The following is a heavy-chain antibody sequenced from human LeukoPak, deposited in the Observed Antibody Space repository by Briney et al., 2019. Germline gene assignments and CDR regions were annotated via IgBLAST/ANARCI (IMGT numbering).Heavy chain of an antibody. CDR1: GYTFTSYG. J-gene: IGHJ6*02. V-gene: IGHV1-18*01. CDR3: ATSTVTRAHYYYYYGMDV. Sequence: ASVKVSCKASGYTFTSYGISWVRQAPGQGLEWMGWISAYNGNTNYAQKLQGRVTMTTDTSTSTAYMELRSLRSDDTAVYYCATSTVTRAHYYYYYGMDVWGQGTTVTVSS. CDR2: ISAYNGNT. D-gene: IGHD4-11*01.